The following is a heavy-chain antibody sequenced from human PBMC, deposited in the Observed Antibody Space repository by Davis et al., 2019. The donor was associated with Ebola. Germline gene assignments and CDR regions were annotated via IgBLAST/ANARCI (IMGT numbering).Heavy chain of an antibody. D-gene: IGHD3-3*01. J-gene: IGHJ5*02. CDR1: RGPISSGQYY. V-gene: IGHV4-31*03. Sequence: PSETLSLTCTVPRGPISSGQYYWTWIRQHPGKSLEWIGYIYSTGNAYYNPSLNSRATISIDTSKNQFSLKLSSVTAADTAIYYCARETYSRDFSTGHSWLDPWGQGSLVTVSS. CDR3: ARETYSRDFSTGHSWLDP. CDR2: IYSTGNA.